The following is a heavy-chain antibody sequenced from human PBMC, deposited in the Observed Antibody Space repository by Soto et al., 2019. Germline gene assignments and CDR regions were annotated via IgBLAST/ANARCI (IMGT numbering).Heavy chain of an antibody. J-gene: IGHJ4*02. CDR1: GGSFSGYY. CDR3: AREKRRLDYFDY. CDR2: INHSGST. D-gene: IGHD3-9*01. Sequence: SETLSLTCAVYGGSFSGYYWSWIRQPPGKGLEWIGEINHSGSTNYNPSLKSRVTISVDTSKNQFSLKLSSVTAADTAVYYCAREKRRLDYFDYWGQGTLVTAPQ. V-gene: IGHV4-34*01.